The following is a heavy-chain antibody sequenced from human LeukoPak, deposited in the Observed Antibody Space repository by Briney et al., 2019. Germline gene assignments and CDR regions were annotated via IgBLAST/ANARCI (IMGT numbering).Heavy chain of an antibody. CDR2: ICSSTTYT. V-gene: IGHV3-21*01. CDR3: VRSGDYGDYGGSTDAFDL. CDR1: GFTFTTYS. J-gene: IGHJ3*01. Sequence: GGSLRLSCAASGFTFTTYSMNWVRRAPGMGLEWVSSICSSTTYTYYADSMKGRFTVSRDNAKNSLYLQMHSLRGEDTAVYYCVRSGDYGDYGGSTDAFDLWGQGTMVTVSS. D-gene: IGHD4-17*01.